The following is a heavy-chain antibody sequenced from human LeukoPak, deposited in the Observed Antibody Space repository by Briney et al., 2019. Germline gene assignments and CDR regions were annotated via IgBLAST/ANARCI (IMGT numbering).Heavy chain of an antibody. CDR2: IYYSGST. J-gene: IGHJ4*02. CDR3: ARGSITMIALGY. D-gene: IGHD3-22*01. Sequence: SQTLSLTCTVSGGSISSGDYYWSWIRQPPGKGLEWIGYIYYSGSTYYNPSLKSRVTISVDTSKNQFSLKLSSVTVADTAVYYCARGSITMIALGYWGQGTLVTVSS. CDR1: GGSISSGDYY. V-gene: IGHV4-30-4*01.